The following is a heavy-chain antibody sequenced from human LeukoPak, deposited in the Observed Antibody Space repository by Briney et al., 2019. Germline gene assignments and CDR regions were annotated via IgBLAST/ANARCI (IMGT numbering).Heavy chain of an antibody. CDR1: GGSISSYY. Sequence: SETLLQTCSSPGGSISSYYWSWIRQPPGKGLEWIGYIYYSGSTNYNPSLKSRVTISVHTSKNQFSLKQSSVPAAEPAVYYCARTHYICGWYSGLSNWFDPWGQGTLVTVSS. V-gene: IGHV4-59*01. D-gene: IGHD6-19*01. J-gene: IGHJ5*02. CDR2: IYYSGST. CDR3: ARTHYICGWYSGLSNWFDP.